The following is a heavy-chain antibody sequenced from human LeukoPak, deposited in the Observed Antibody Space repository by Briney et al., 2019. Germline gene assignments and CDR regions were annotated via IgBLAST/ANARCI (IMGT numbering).Heavy chain of an antibody. Sequence: SETLSPTCTVSGGSISSGGYYWSWIRQHPGEGLEWIGYIYYSGSTYYNPSLKSRVTISVDTSKNQFSLKLSSVTAADTAVYYCARITVTGNWFDPWGQGTLVTVSS. CDR1: GGSISSGGYY. CDR3: ARITVTGNWFDP. J-gene: IGHJ5*02. V-gene: IGHV4-31*03. D-gene: IGHD4-11*01. CDR2: IYYSGST.